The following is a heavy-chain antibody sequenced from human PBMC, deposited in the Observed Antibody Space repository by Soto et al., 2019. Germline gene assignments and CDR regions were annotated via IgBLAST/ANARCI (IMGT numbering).Heavy chain of an antibody. CDR2: ISSSSSYT. CDR1: GFTFSDYY. D-gene: IGHD2-2*01. Sequence: QVQLVESGGGLVKPGGSLRLSCAASGFTFSDYYMSWIRQAPGKGLEWVSYISSSSSYTNYADSVKGRFTISRDNAKNSLYLQMNSLRAEDTAVYYCARVGGYCSSTSCLGYWGQGTLVTVSS. J-gene: IGHJ4*02. V-gene: IGHV3-11*05. CDR3: ARVGGYCSSTSCLGY.